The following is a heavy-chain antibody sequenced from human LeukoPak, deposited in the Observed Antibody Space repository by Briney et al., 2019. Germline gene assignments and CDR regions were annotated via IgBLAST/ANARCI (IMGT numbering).Heavy chain of an antibody. CDR3: ARNRVGFHYADAFDM. D-gene: IGHD5-24*01. J-gene: IGHJ3*02. CDR2: IYYDGGNK. V-gene: IGHV3-30*02. Sequence: GGSLRLSCAASGFTFNNYGMSWVRQAPGKGLEWVAFIYYDGGNKYYGDSVKGRFTISRDNSKNTLYLQMNSLSGEDTAVYYCARNRVGFHYADAFDMWGQGTMVTVSS. CDR1: GFTFNNYG.